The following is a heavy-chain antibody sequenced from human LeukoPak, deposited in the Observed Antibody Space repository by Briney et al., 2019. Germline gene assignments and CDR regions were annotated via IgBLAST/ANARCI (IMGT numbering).Heavy chain of an antibody. V-gene: IGHV5-51*01. J-gene: IGHJ3*02. CDR2: IYPADSRT. CDR3: ARHWRPGTIDAFDM. Sequence: GESLKISCQASGYSFTSYWIGWVRQMPGKGLEWMAIIYPADSRTTYSPSLQGQVTISADKSISTAYLQWSSLKASDTAMYYCARHWRPGTIDAFDMWGQGTMVTVSS. D-gene: IGHD1-7*01. CDR1: GYSFTSYW.